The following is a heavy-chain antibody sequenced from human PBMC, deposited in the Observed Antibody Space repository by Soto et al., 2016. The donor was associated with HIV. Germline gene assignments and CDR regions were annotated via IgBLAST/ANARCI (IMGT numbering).Heavy chain of an antibody. CDR2: IIPIFGTA. CDR1: GGTFSNYG. Sequence: QVRLVQSGAEMKKSGSSVKVSCQVSGGTFSNYGISWVRQAPGQGLEWMGGIIPIFGTAYYAQKFQGRVTITADESTTTAYMDLSSLRSEDTAVYYCARVIVADGGYFDHWGQGTQVTVSS. CDR3: ARVIVADGGYFDH. D-gene: IGHD5-12*01. J-gene: IGHJ4*02. V-gene: IGHV1-69*12.